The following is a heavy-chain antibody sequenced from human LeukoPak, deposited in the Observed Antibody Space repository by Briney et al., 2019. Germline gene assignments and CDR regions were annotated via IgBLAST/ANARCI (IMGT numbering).Heavy chain of an antibody. V-gene: IGHV3-21*04. CDR1: GFTFSSYS. CDR3: AKVDGITIFEVFDF. J-gene: IGHJ4*02. CDR2: ISSSSSYI. D-gene: IGHD3-3*01. Sequence: KTGGSLRLSCAASGFTFSSYSMNWVRQAPGKGLEWVSSISSSSSYIYYADPVKGRFTISRDNSKNTLYLQMNSLRAEDTAVYYCAKVDGITIFEVFDFWGQGTLATVSS.